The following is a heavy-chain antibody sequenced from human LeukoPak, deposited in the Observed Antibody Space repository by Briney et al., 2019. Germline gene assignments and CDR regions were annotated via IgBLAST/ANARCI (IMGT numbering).Heavy chain of an antibody. D-gene: IGHD6-25*01. CDR3: ARQISSGWRFDS. J-gene: IGHJ4*02. Sequence: PSETLSLTCTVSGASISTYYWTWVRQPPGKRLEWIGNICNSGDTNYSPSNYNPSLKSRATISVDTSKNQFSLKLSSVTAADTAVYYCARQISSGWRFDSWGQGTLVTVSS. V-gene: IGHV4-59*08. CDR1: GASISTYY. CDR2: ICNSGDTNYSPS.